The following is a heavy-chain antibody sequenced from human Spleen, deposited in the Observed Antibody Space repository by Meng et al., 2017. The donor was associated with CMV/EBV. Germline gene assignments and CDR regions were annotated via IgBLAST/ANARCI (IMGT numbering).Heavy chain of an antibody. V-gene: IGHV1-18*01. CDR1: GYTFINYI. CDR3: ARHGGAEVGTY. Sequence: ASVKVSCKASGYTFINYIITWVRQAPGQGLEWMGWINNNNGNKNYAQKFQGRVTMTTDKSTSTAYMELRSLRSDDTDVYYCARHGGAEVGTYWGQGTLVTVSS. J-gene: IGHJ4*02. D-gene: IGHD6-13*01. CDR2: INNNNGNK.